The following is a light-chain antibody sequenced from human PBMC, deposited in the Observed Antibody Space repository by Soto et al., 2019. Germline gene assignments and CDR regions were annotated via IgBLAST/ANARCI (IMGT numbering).Light chain of an antibody. J-gene: IGKJ1*01. Sequence: IAITQSPTTLSLSPGERATLSCRASQSVGRNLAWFQQRPGQVPRLLIYAASTRATGIPARFSGSGSGTEFTLTISSLQSEDFAVYYCQQYNNWPWTFGQGTKVDIK. CDR2: AAS. CDR3: QQYNNWPWT. V-gene: IGKV3-15*01. CDR1: QSVGRN.